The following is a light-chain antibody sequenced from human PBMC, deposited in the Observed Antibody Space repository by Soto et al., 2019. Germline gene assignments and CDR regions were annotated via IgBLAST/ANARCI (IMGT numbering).Light chain of an antibody. J-gene: IGKJ4*01. CDR3: QHYNSPLT. Sequence: DIQMTQSPSTLSASVGDRVTITCRASQSISSWLAWYQQKPGKAPKLLIYDASSLESGVPSRFSGSGSGTEFPLTSSSLQPDDFATYYCQHYNSPLTFGGGTKVEIK. V-gene: IGKV1-5*01. CDR2: DAS. CDR1: QSISSW.